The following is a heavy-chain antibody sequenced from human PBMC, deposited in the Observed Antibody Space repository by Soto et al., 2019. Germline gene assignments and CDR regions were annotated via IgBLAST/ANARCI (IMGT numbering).Heavy chain of an antibody. CDR1: GGTFSSYA. V-gene: IGHV1-69*13. Sequence: SVKVSCKASGGTFSSYAISWVRQAPGQGLEWMGGIIPIFGTANYAQKFQGRVTITADESTSTAYMELSSLRSEDTAVYYCARGIYYYDSSGYYPPPGYWGQGTLVTVSS. D-gene: IGHD3-22*01. CDR3: ARGIYYYDSSGYYPPPGY. J-gene: IGHJ4*02. CDR2: IIPIFGTA.